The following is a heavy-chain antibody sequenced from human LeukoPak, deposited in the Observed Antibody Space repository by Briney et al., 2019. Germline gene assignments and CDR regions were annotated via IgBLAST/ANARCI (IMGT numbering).Heavy chain of an antibody. J-gene: IGHJ4*02. CDR1: GCSFTSYW. V-gene: IGHV5-51*01. CDR2: IYPGDSDT. Sequence: GESLKISCKGSGCSFTSYWIGWVRQMPGKGLEWMGIIYPGDSDTRYSPSFQGQVTISADKSISTAYLQWSSLKASDTAMYYCARLQSSGWYPKPFDYWGQGTLVTVSS. D-gene: IGHD6-19*01. CDR3: ARLQSSGWYPKPFDY.